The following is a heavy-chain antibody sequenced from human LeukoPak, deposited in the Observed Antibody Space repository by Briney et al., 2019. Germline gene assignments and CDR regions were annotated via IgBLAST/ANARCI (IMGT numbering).Heavy chain of an antibody. CDR2: INSDGSST. J-gene: IGHJ3*02. CDR1: GFTFSSYW. CDR3: ARDWGTGYDAFDI. Sequence: GGSLRLSCAASGFTFSSYWMHWVRQAPGEGLVWVSRINSDGSSTSYADSVKGRFTISRDNAKNTLYLQMNSLRAEDTAVYYCARDWGTGYDAFDIWGQGTMVTVSS. D-gene: IGHD3-9*01. V-gene: IGHV3-74*01.